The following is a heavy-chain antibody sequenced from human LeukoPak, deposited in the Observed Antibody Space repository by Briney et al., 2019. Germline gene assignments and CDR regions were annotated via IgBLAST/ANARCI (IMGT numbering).Heavy chain of an antibody. V-gene: IGHV3-30*03. CDR3: ARDGDLWYSSSWYSPHY. CDR1: GFTFSSYG. J-gene: IGHJ4*02. Sequence: GGSLRLSCAASGFTFSSYGMQWVREAPGKGLEWVAVISYDGSNKYYADSVKGRFTISRDNSKNTLYLQMNSLRAEDTAVYYCARDGDLWYSSSWYSPHYWGQGTLVTVSS. CDR2: ISYDGSNK. D-gene: IGHD6-13*01.